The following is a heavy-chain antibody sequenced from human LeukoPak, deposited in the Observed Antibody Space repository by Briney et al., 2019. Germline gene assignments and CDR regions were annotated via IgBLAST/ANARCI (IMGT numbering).Heavy chain of an antibody. J-gene: IGHJ5*02. CDR2: INPNSGGT. D-gene: IGHD3-9*01. V-gene: IGHV1-2*02. CDR1: GYTFTGYY. CDR3: ARDTGDYDILTGYYTQPETGFDP. Sequence: GASVKVSCKASGYTFTGYYMHWVRQAPGQGLEWMGWINPNSGGTNYAQKFQGRVTMTRDTSISTAYMELSRLRSDDTAVYYCARDTGDYDILTGYYTQPETGFDPWGQGTLVTVSS.